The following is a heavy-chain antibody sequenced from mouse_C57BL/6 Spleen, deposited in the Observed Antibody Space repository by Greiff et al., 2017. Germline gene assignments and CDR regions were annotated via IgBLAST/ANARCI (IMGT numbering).Heavy chain of an antibody. J-gene: IGHJ1*03. V-gene: IGHV1-64*01. CDR1: AYTFTSYW. CDR2: IHPNSGST. CDR3: ALYDGYSDV. Sequence: QFQLQQPGVELLKPGASVKLSCKAFAYTFTSYWMHWVKQRPGQGLEWIGMIHPNSGSTNYNEKFKSKATLTVDKSSSTAYMQLSSLTSEDSAVYYCALYDGYSDVWGTGTTVTVSS. D-gene: IGHD2-3*01.